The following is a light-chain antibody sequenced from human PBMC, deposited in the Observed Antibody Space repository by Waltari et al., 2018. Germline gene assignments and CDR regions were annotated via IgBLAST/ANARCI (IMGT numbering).Light chain of an antibody. Sequence: QSALTQPASVSGSPGQSITISCTGTSSDDGASNYVSWYQQHPGKAPTPMIFDVNNRPSGVSNRFSGSKSGNTASLTISGLQAEDEADYYCSAYISSSTLELFGGGTRLTVL. CDR1: SSDDGASNY. CDR3: SAYISSSTLEL. V-gene: IGLV2-14*03. J-gene: IGLJ2*01. CDR2: DVN.